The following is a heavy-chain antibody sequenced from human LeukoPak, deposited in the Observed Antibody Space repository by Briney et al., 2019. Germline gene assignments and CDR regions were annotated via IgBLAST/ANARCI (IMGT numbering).Heavy chain of an antibody. CDR1: GDSISSYY. D-gene: IGHD6-13*01. V-gene: IGHV4-59*08. CDR2: IFDSGST. Sequence: KASETLSLTCTVSGDSISSYYWSWIRQPPGKGLEWIGYIFDSGSTNYNPSLKSRVTISVDTSKNQLSLKVSSVTAADTAVYYCAKLRYSSNWSYFDYWGQGTLVAVSS. CDR3: AKLRYSSNWSYFDY. J-gene: IGHJ4*02.